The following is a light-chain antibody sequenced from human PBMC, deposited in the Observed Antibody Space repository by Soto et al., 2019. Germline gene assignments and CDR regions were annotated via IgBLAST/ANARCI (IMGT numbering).Light chain of an antibody. CDR2: EVN. CDR1: ISDVGGYKY. V-gene: IGLV2-8*01. J-gene: IGLJ2*01. CDR3: SSYAGGNTRI. Sequence: QSVLTQPPSASGSPGQSVTISCTGTISDVGGYKYVSWYQQHPGKAPKLIIYEVNKRPSGVPDRFSASKSGNTASLTVSGLQAEDEAVYYCSSYAGGNTRIFGGGTKVTVL.